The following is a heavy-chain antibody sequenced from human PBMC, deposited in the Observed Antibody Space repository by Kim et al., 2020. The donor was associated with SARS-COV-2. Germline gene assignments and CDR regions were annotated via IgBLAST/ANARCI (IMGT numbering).Heavy chain of an antibody. J-gene: IGHJ4*02. V-gene: IGHV3-23*01. D-gene: IGHD3-3*01. Sequence: GGSLRLSCAASGFTFSSYAMSWVRQAPGKGLEWVSAISGSGGSTYYADSVKGRFTISRDNSKNTLYLQMNSLRAEDTAVYYCAKGLYYDFWSGYQYYFDYWGQGTLVTVSS. CDR2: ISGSGGST. CDR3: AKGLYYDFWSGYQYYFDY. CDR1: GFTFSSYA.